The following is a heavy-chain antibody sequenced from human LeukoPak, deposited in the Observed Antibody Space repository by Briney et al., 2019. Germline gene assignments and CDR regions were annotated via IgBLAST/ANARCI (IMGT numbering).Heavy chain of an antibody. Sequence: SETLSLTCTVSGGSISSYYWSWIRQPPGKGLEWIGYIYHSGSTYYNPSLKSRVTISVDRSKNQFSLKLSSVTAADTAVYYCARDRFGDTADYWGQGTLVTVSS. CDR1: GGSISSYY. D-gene: IGHD3-10*01. J-gene: IGHJ4*02. CDR3: ARDRFGDTADY. CDR2: IYHSGST. V-gene: IGHV4-59*12.